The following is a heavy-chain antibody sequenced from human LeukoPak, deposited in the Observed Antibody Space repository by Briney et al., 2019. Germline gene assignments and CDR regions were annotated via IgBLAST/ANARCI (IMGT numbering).Heavy chain of an antibody. D-gene: IGHD5-24*01. Sequence: GGSLRLSCVASGLSVSSNYMSWVRQAPGKGLEWVSVIYRDGSSYYADSVKGRFTISRDNSENTLYLQMKSLRAEDTAVYYCARGDGYNFFDYWGQGTLVTVSS. V-gene: IGHV3-53*01. J-gene: IGHJ4*02. CDR3: ARGDGYNFFDY. CDR2: IYRDGSS. CDR1: GLSVSSNY.